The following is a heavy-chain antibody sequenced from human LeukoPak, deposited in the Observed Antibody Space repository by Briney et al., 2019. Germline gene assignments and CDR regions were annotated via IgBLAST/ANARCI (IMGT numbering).Heavy chain of an antibody. CDR1: GFTFSSYW. CDR3: ARVRDGYKPPKLSSYYYMDV. Sequence: PGGSLRLSCAASGFTFSSYWMHWVRQAPGKGLVWVSRINSDGSSTSYADSVKGRFTISRDNAKNSLYLQMSSLRAEDTAVYYCARVRDGYKPPKLSSYYYMDVWGKGTTVTISS. CDR2: INSDGSST. J-gene: IGHJ6*03. V-gene: IGHV3-74*01. D-gene: IGHD5-24*01.